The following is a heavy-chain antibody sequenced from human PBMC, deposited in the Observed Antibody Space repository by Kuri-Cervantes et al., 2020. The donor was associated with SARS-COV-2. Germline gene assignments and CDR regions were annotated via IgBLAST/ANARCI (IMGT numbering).Heavy chain of an antibody. J-gene: IGHJ4*02. CDR2: IYYSGST. CDR3: ARVIAAAGREGY. Sequence: SETLSLTCTVSGGSISSSSYYWGWIRQPPGKGLEWIGSIYYSGSTYYNPSLKSRVTISVDTSKNQFSLKLSSVTAADTAVCYCARVIAAAGREGYWGQGTLVTVSS. D-gene: IGHD6-13*01. CDR1: GGSISSSSYY. V-gene: IGHV4-39*01.